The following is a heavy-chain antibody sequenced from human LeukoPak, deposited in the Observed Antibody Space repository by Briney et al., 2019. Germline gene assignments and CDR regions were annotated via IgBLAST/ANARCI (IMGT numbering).Heavy chain of an antibody. CDR2: IIPIFGTA. V-gene: IGHV1-69*05. CDR3: ARGDCSSTSCYRGNWFDP. Sequence: GASVKVSCKASGYTFTSYAISWVRQAPGQGLEWMGGIIPIFGTANYAQKFQGRVTITTDESTSTAYMELSSLRSEDTAVYYCARGDCSSTSCYRGNWFDPWGRGTLVTVSS. J-gene: IGHJ5*02. CDR1: GYTFTSYA. D-gene: IGHD2-2*01.